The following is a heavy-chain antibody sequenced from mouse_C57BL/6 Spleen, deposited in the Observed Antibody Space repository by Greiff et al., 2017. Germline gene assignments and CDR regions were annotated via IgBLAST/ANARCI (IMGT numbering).Heavy chain of an antibody. J-gene: IGHJ2*01. V-gene: IGHV1-81*01. CDR1: GYTFTSYG. CDR3: ARGLIDSGSDY. CDR2: IYPRSGNT. D-gene: IGHD1-1*01. Sequence: VQLKESGAELARPGASVKLSCKASGYTFTSYGISWVKQRTGQGLEWIGEIYPRSGNTFYNEKFKGKATLTADKSSSTAYMELSSLTSEDSAVYFCARGLIDSGSDYWGQGTTLTVSS.